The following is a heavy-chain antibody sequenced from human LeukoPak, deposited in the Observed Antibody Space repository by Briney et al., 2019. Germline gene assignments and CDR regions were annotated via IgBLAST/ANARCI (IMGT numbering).Heavy chain of an antibody. Sequence: SVKVSCKASRGTFSSYAISWVRQAPGQGLEWMGRIIPIFGTANYAQKFQGRVTITTDESTSTAYMELSSLRSEDTAVYYCARAVSVGDTAIVLWGQGTLVTVSS. CDR3: ARAVSVGDTAIVL. CDR2: IIPIFGTA. V-gene: IGHV1-69*05. J-gene: IGHJ4*02. D-gene: IGHD5-18*01. CDR1: RGTFSSYA.